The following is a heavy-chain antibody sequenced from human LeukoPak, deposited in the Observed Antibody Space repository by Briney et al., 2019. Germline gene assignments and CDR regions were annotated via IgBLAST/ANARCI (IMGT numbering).Heavy chain of an antibody. Sequence: GGSLRLSCAASGFTFSSYAMSWVRQAPGKGLEWVSAISGSGGSTYYADSVKGRFTISRDNSKNTLYLQMNSLRAEDTAVYYCVTGYDDRPIVVVPAATRLDYWGQGTLVTVSS. V-gene: IGHV3-23*01. CDR3: VTGYDDRPIVVVPAATRLDY. D-gene: IGHD2-2*01. CDR2: ISGSGGST. J-gene: IGHJ4*02. CDR1: GFTFSSYA.